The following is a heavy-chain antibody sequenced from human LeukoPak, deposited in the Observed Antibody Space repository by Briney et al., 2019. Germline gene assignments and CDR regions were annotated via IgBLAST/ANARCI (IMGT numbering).Heavy chain of an antibody. CDR1: GFTFSSYG. CDR3: AKDTGEYSYGSWFDY. CDR2: IRYDGSNK. D-gene: IGHD5-18*01. Sequence: GGSLRLSCAASGFTFSSYGMHWVRQAPGEGLEWVAFIRYDGSNKYYADSVKGRFTISRDNSKNTLYLQMNSLRAEDTAVYYCAKDTGEYSYGSWFDYWGQGTLVTVSS. J-gene: IGHJ4*02. V-gene: IGHV3-30*02.